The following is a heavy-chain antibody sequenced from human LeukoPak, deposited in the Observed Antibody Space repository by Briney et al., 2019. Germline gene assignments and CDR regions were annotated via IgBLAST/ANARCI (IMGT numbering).Heavy chain of an antibody. J-gene: IGHJ4*02. CDR2: INPNSGGT. D-gene: IGHD6-25*01. CDR3: ARERGKGAAINYKHGLRGTD. Sequence: GASVKVSCKASGGTFTGYYMHWVRQAPGQGLEWMGWINPNSGGTNYAQKFQGRVTMTRDTSISTAYMELSRLRSDDTAVYYCARERGKGAAINYKHGLRGTDWGQGTLVTVSS. V-gene: IGHV1-2*02. CDR1: GGTFTGYY.